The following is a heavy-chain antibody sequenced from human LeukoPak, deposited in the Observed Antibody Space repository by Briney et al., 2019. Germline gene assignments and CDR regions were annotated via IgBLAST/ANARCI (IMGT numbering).Heavy chain of an antibody. Sequence: GGSLRLSCAVSGLTFSSYAMSWVRQPPGKGLEWVSVISVSGGSTYYADSVKGRFTISRDNSKNTLYLQMNSLRAEDTAVYYCAKDSIPALVYSGSYTYYFDFWGQGTLVTVSS. CDR3: AKDSIPALVYSGSYTYYFDF. D-gene: IGHD1-26*01. CDR1: GLTFSSYA. CDR2: ISVSGGST. J-gene: IGHJ4*02. V-gene: IGHV3-23*01.